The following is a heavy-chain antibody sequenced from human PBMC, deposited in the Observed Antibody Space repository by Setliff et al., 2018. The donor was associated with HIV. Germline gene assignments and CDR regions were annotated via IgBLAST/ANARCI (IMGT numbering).Heavy chain of an antibody. CDR3: ARASYYYDSSGWVDY. V-gene: IGHV3-21*05. Sequence: ETLRLSCAASGFTFSSYTMNWVRQAPGKGLEWVSYISSSSSYTNYADSLKGRFTISRDNAKNSLYLQMNSLRAEDTAVYYCARASYYYDSSGWVDYWGQGTLVTVSS. J-gene: IGHJ4*02. CDR2: ISSSSSYT. D-gene: IGHD3-22*01. CDR1: GFTFSSYT.